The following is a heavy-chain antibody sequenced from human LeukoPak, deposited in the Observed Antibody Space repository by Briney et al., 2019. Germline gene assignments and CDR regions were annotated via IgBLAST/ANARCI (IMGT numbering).Heavy chain of an antibody. CDR3: AKDLYGSGSYGGD. Sequence: GGSLRLSCAASGFTFSSYWMSWVRQAPGKGLEWVSDISGTGGSTYYADSVKGRFTISRDNSKNTLYLQMNSLRAEDTAVYYCAKDLYGSGSYGGDWGQGTLVTVSS. V-gene: IGHV3-23*01. CDR1: GFTFSSYW. CDR2: ISGTGGST. D-gene: IGHD3-10*01. J-gene: IGHJ4*02.